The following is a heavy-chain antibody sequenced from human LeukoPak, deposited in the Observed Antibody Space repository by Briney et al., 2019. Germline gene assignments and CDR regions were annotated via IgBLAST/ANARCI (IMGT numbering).Heavy chain of an antibody. CDR2: IRYDGSNK. CDR3: ARGPMLRGIIIRRSKSGYFDY. Sequence: SGRSLRLSCAASGFIFSSYGMHWVRQAPGKGLEWVTFIRYDGSNKYYADSVKGRFTISRDNSKNSLYLQMNSLRAEDTAVYYCARGPMLRGIIIRRSKSGYFDYWGQGTLVTVSS. D-gene: IGHD3-10*01. J-gene: IGHJ4*02. V-gene: IGHV3-33*01. CDR1: GFIFSSYG.